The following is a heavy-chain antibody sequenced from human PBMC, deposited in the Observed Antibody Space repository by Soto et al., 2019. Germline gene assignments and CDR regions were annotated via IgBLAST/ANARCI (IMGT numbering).Heavy chain of an antibody. Sequence: PGGSLRLSCVASGFTVSSNYMSWVRQAPGKGLEWVSVIYSGGSTYYADSVKGRFTISRDNSKNTLYLQMNSLRAEDTAVYYCASAEGYSYPIDYWGQGTLVTVSS. CDR2: IYSGGST. CDR3: ASAEGYSYPIDY. J-gene: IGHJ4*02. CDR1: GFTVSSNY. V-gene: IGHV3-53*01. D-gene: IGHD5-18*01.